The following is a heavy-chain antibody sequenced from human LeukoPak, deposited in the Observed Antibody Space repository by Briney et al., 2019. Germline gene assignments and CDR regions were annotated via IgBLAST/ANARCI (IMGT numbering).Heavy chain of an antibody. CDR1: GGSFSGYY. V-gene: IGHV4-34*01. Sequence: KTSETLSLTCAVYGGSFSGYYWSWIRQPPGKGLEWIGEINHSGSTNYNPSLKSRVTISVDTSKNQFSLKLSSVTAADTAVYYCARKMRKHWFDPWGQGTLVTVSS. J-gene: IGHJ5*02. D-gene: IGHD5-24*01. CDR2: INHSGST. CDR3: ARKMRKHWFDP.